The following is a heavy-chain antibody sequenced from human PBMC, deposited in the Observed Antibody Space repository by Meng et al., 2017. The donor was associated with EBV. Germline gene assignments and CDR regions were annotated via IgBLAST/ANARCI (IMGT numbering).Heavy chain of an antibody. Sequence: LVECGVGVGRPGGSRGFSCAANGFTFDDNGMNWVRQVPGKGLEWVAGINWNGENTGYVDSVKGRFTISRDNAKNFLYLQMDSLRAEDTAFYHCARAGISIFWQHWFDPWGQGTLVTVSS. V-gene: IGHV3-20*01. CDR2: INWNGENT. CDR1: GFTFDDNG. J-gene: IGHJ5*02. D-gene: IGHD3-3*01. CDR3: ARAGISIFWQHWFDP.